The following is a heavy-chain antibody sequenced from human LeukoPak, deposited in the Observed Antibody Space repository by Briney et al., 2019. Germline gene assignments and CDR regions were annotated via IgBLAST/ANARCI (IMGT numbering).Heavy chain of an antibody. D-gene: IGHD5-18*01. Sequence: SETLSLTCTVSGGSISSYYWSWIRQPPGRGLEWIGYIYYSGSTNYNPSLKSRVTISVDTSKNQFSLKLSSVTAADTAVYYCARTTEGGYTYDYFYYYYMDVWGKGTTVTISS. CDR1: GGSISSYY. CDR3: ARTTEGGYTYDYFYYYYMDV. V-gene: IGHV4-59*01. J-gene: IGHJ6*03. CDR2: IYYSGST.